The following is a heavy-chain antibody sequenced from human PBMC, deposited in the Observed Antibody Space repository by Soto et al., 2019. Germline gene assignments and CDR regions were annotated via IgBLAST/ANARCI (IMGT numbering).Heavy chain of an antibody. Sequence: QVQLVHSGSEVKKPGASVKVSCTASGYTFTSYGISWVRQAPGQGLERMAWISAYNGNTHYAQKLQGRATRTTDTSTSKADMELRSLRSDETAVYYCARGYSSGCYRGRSYYVAYGGQGTLFTVS. CDR1: GYTFTSYG. J-gene: IGHJ4*02. CDR2: ISAYNGNT. CDR3: ARGYSSGCYRGRSYYVAY. V-gene: IGHV1-18*04. D-gene: IGHD6-19*01.